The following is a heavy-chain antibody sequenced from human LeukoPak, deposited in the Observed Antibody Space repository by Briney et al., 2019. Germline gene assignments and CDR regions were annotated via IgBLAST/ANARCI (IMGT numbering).Heavy chain of an antibody. Sequence: PGGSLRLSCAASGFTFSSYAMSWVRQAPGKGLEWVSAISGSGGSTYYADSVKGRFTISRDNSKNTLYLQMNSLRAEDTAVYYCGKEDNGGCYRGGGRYFDYWGQGTLVTVSS. CDR1: GFTFSSYA. D-gene: IGHD2-21*02. J-gene: IGHJ4*02. CDR3: GKEDNGGCYRGGGRYFDY. V-gene: IGHV3-23*01. CDR2: ISGSGGST.